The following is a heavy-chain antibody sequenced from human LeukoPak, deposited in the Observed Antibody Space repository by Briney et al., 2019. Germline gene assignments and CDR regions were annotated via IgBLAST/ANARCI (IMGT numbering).Heavy chain of an antibody. Sequence: VASVKVSCKASGYNLAHNIHWVRQAPGQGHEFMGWINPKNGGTKYAQNFQGRVTMTRDTSISTVYMEVSSLGSGDTAVYYCVVSIQAAAVPAFDYWGQGTLVTVSS. V-gene: IGHV1-2*02. CDR1: GYNLAHN. J-gene: IGHJ4*02. CDR2: INPKNGGT. D-gene: IGHD6-25*01. CDR3: VVSIQAAAVPAFDY.